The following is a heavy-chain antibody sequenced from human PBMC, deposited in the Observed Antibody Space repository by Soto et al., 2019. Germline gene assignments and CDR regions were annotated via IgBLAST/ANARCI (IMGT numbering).Heavy chain of an antibody. CDR3: ARLDIVVVPATRWYGMDV. Sequence: GASVEGSCKASGGTFSSYAISWVRQAPGQGLEWMGGIIPIFGTANYAQKFQGRVTITADESTSTAYMELSSLRSEDTAVYYCARLDIVVVPATRWYGMDVWGQGTTVTVSS. V-gene: IGHV1-69*13. CDR1: GGTFSSYA. CDR2: IIPIFGTA. D-gene: IGHD2-2*03. J-gene: IGHJ6*02.